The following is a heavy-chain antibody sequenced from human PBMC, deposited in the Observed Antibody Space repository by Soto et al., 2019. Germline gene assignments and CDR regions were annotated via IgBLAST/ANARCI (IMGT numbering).Heavy chain of an antibody. Sequence: GGSLRLSCAASGFTFSGSAMHWVRQASGKGLEWVGRIRSKANSYATAYAASVKGRFTISKDDSKNTAYLQMNSLKTEDTAVYYCTSRSRYSGSPPGYYYYYGMDVWGQGTTVTVSS. CDR1: GFTFSGSA. CDR3: TSRSRYSGSPPGYYYYYGMDV. J-gene: IGHJ6*02. CDR2: IRSKANSYAT. D-gene: IGHD1-26*01. V-gene: IGHV3-73*01.